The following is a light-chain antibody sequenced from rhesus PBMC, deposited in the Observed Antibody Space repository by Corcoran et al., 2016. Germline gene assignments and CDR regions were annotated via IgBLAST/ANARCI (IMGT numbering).Light chain of an antibody. J-gene: IGKJ4*01. V-gene: IGKV1-74*01. CDR2: KAS. CDR3: QRGYGTPLT. Sequence: DIEMTQSPSSPSASVGDRVTITYPASANVNNYLNWYQQKPGKAPKLLIYKASTLQSGVPSRFSGSGSGTVYTFTITSLRAEDVAPSYCQRGYGTPLTFGRGAKVEI. CDR1: ANVNNY.